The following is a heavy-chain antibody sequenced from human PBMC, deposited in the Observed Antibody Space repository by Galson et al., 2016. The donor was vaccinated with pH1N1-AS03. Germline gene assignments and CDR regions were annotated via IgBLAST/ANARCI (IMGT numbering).Heavy chain of an antibody. D-gene: IGHD6-13*01. CDR3: ARHPYNSSPLYYYFYYMDV. Sequence: YNPSLKSRVTISIDTSKNQFSLRLSSVTAADTAVYYCARHPYNSSPLYYYFYYMDVWGKGTTVTVSS. J-gene: IGHJ6*03. V-gene: IGHV4-39*01.